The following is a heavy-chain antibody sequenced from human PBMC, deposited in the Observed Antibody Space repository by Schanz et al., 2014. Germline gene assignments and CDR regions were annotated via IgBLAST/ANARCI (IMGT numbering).Heavy chain of an antibody. D-gene: IGHD6-13*01. V-gene: IGHV1-46*01. CDR2: INPSGGST. J-gene: IGHJ4*02. CDR1: GYTFTSYY. CDR3: ARDGEAAAGCDY. Sequence: QVQLVQSGAEVKKPGASVKVSCKASGYTFTSYYMHWVRQAPGQGLEWMGIINPSGGSTSYAQKFQGRVAMTRDSSTSTGYMELSSLRSEDPAVYYCARDGEAAAGCDYWGQGTLVTVSS.